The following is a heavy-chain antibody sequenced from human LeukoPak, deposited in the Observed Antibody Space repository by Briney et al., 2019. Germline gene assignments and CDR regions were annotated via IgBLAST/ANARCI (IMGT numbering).Heavy chain of an antibody. Sequence: GGSLRLSCAVSGFTVSRNYMNWVRQAPGKGLEWVSIIYSGSSTYYADSVKGRFTISRDNSKNTLFLQTNSLRADDTAVYYCARDDGQGGPFDYWGQGTLVTVSS. CDR1: GFTVSRNY. CDR3: ARDDGQGGPFDY. V-gene: IGHV3-53*01. J-gene: IGHJ4*02. CDR2: IYSGSST. D-gene: IGHD3-16*01.